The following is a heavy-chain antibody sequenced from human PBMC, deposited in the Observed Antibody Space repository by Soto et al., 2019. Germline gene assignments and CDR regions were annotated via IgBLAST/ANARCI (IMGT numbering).Heavy chain of an antibody. CDR1: GGSISSYY. V-gene: IGHV4-59*01. Sequence: SETLSLTCTVSGGSISSYYWSWIRQPPGKGLEWIGYIYYSGSTNYNPSLKSRVTISVDTSKNQFSLKLSSVTAADTAVYYCARTGGDYSSFWDYWGQGTLVTVSS. CDR3: ARTGGDYSSFWDY. CDR2: IYYSGST. D-gene: IGHD2-21*02. J-gene: IGHJ4*02.